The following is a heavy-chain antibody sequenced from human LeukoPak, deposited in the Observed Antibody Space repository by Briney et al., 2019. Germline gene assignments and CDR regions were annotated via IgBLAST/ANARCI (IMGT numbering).Heavy chain of an antibody. Sequence: GESLKISCKGSGYNFPTFWIGWVRQMPGKGLEWMGIIYPDDSDTRYSPSFQGQVTISVDKSINTAYLQWSSLKASDSAKYYRVRRIGSYYDQAFDLWGQGTIVTVSS. CDR1: GYNFPTFW. CDR3: VRRIGSYYDQAFDL. J-gene: IGHJ3*01. V-gene: IGHV5-51*01. D-gene: IGHD1-26*01. CDR2: IYPDDSDT.